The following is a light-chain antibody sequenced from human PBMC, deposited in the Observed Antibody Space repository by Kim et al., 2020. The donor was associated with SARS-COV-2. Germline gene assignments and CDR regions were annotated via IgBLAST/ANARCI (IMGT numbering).Light chain of an antibody. V-gene: IGKV3-20*01. CDR3: QHYGSSPLPT. CDR2: SAS. J-gene: IGKJ1*01. Sequence: EVVLTQSPGTLSLSPGERVTLSCRASQSISSTYVAWYQQKPGQSPRLFIYSASGRAAGVPDRFSGSGSGTDFTLTISRLEPEDFAVYYCQHYGSSPLPTFGKGTKVDIK. CDR1: QSISSTY.